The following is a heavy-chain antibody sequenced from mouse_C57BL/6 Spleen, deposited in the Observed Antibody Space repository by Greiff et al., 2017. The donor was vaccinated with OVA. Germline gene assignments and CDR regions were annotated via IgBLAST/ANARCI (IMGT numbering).Heavy chain of an antibody. Sequence: QVQLKQSGAELVRPGASVKLSCKASGYTFTDYYINWVKQRPGQGLEWIARIYPGSGNTYYNEKFKGKATLTAEKSSSTAYMQLSSLTSEDSAVYFCARLYGSSYDYAMDYWGQGTSVTVSS. CDR1: GYTFTDYY. CDR3: ARLYGSSYDYAMDY. CDR2: IYPGSGNT. J-gene: IGHJ4*01. V-gene: IGHV1-76*01. D-gene: IGHD1-1*01.